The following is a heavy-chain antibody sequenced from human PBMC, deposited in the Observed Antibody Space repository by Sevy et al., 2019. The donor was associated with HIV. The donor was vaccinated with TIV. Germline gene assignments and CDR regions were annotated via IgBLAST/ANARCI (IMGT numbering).Heavy chain of an antibody. CDR1: GFTFSSYA. J-gene: IGHJ6*02. CDR2: ISGSGGST. Sequence: GGSLRLSCAASGFTFSSYAMSWVRQAPGKGLEWVSAISGSGGSTYYADSVKGRFTISRDNSKNTLYLQMNSLTAEDTAVYYCAKENLWFWELSPFDVWGQGTTVTVSS. V-gene: IGHV3-23*01. D-gene: IGHD3-10*01. CDR3: AKENLWFWELSPFDV.